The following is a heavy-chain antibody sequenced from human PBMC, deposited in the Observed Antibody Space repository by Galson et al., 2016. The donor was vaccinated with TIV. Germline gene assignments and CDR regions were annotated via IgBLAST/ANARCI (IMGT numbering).Heavy chain of an antibody. D-gene: IGHD5-18*01. V-gene: IGHV1-69*13. Sequence: SVKVSCKASGDTFSSFVISWVRQAPGQGLEWMGGIIPLFGEAHYAQKFQGRVTISADESTSKVYMELSGLRSGETAMYYCAKCRDTAMDTYYYCYGLDFWGQGTTVTVSS. CDR3: AKCRDTAMDTYYYCYGLDF. J-gene: IGHJ6*02. CDR1: GDTFSSFV. CDR2: IIPLFGEA.